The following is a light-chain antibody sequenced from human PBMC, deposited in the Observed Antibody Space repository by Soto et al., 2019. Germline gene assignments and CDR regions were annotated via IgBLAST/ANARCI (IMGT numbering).Light chain of an antibody. CDR1: GSDISAYNY. Sequence: QSVLTQPASVSGSPGQSITISCTGTGSDISAYNYVSWYQQPPGKAPKLMIYEVGDRPSGLSNRFSGSKSGNTASLTISRLQAEDEADYYCSSYTSNNFYVFGTGTKVTVL. CDR3: SSYTSNNFYV. V-gene: IGLV2-14*01. CDR2: EVG. J-gene: IGLJ1*01.